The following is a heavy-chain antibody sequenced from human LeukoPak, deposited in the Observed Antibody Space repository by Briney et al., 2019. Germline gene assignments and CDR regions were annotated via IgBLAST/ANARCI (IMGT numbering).Heavy chain of an antibody. J-gene: IGHJ4*02. D-gene: IGHD1-1*01. V-gene: IGHV4-39*07. CDR3: ARDWNRYAY. CDR1: TFSNYW. CDR2: TYYRGTT. Sequence: TFSNYWMSWVRQPPGKGLEWIGSTYYRGTTYYNPSLKSRVTISVDTSKNQFSLQLSSVTAADTAVYYCARDWNRYAYWGQGTLVTVSS.